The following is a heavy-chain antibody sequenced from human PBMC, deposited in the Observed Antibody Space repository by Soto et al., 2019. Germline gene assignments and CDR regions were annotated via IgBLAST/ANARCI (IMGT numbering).Heavy chain of an antibody. CDR2: GYHGGNT. V-gene: IGHV4-39*01. CDR3: GRHLSGYGYLYFEY. CDR1: GGSISSNSYY. J-gene: IGHJ4*02. Sequence: QLQLQESGPGLVKPSETQSLTCTVSGGSISSNSYYWAWIRQPPGKVLEWIGSGYHGGNTYYNPSHKSRVTISVDTSTNQFSLKLNSVTAADTAVYYCGRHLSGYGYLYFEYWGQGILVTVSS. D-gene: IGHD5-18*01.